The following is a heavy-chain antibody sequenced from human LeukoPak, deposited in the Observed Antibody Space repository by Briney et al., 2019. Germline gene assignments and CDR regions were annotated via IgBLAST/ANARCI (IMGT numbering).Heavy chain of an antibody. V-gene: IGHV3-23*01. J-gene: IGHJ6*03. Sequence: GGSLRLSCAASGFTFSSYAMSWVRQAPGKELEWVSAISGSGGSTYYADSVKGRFTISRDNSKNTLYLQMNSLRAEDTAVYYCAKNHGYSSSSGRYYYYYYMDVWGKGTTVTVSS. CDR3: AKNHGYSSSSGRYYYYYYMDV. D-gene: IGHD6-6*01. CDR2: ISGSGGST. CDR1: GFTFSSYA.